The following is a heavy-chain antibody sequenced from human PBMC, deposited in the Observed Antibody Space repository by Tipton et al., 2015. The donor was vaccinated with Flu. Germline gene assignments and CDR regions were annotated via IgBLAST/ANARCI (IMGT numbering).Heavy chain of an antibody. CDR3: ARDHVKYDYGDYPGY. CDR1: GGTFSTYG. Sequence: QLVQSGAEVKKPGSSVKVSCKASGGTFSTYGISWVRQAPGQGLEWMGRIIPILGRAHHAQKFQDRVAITADTSTSTAYVELSSLRSEDTAVYYCARDHVKYDYGDYPGYWGQGTLVTVSS. D-gene: IGHD4-17*01. CDR2: IIPILGRA. V-gene: IGHV1-69*09. J-gene: IGHJ4*02.